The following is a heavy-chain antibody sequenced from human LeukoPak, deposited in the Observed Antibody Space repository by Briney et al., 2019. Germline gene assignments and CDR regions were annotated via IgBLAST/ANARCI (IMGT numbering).Heavy chain of an antibody. CDR1: GFTFSSYW. Sequence: GGSPRLSCAASGFTFSSYWMHWVRQAPGKGLVWVSRINSDGSSTSYADSVKGRFTISRDNAKNTLYPQMNSLRAEDTAVYYCARVAGGSSPYYFDYWGRGTLVTVSS. CDR2: INSDGSST. D-gene: IGHD6-13*01. CDR3: ARVAGGSSPYYFDY. J-gene: IGHJ4*02. V-gene: IGHV3-74*01.